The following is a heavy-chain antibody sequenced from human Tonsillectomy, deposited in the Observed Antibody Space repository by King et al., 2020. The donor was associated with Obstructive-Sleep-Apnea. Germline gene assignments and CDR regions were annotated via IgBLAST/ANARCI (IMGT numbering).Heavy chain of an antibody. CDR1: GFSFRTRD. CDR3: AKGEWSSRSIDY. J-gene: IGHJ4*02. V-gene: IGHV3-30*18. D-gene: IGHD6-13*01. Sequence: VQLVESGGGVVQPGTALRLSCAASGFSFRTRDIHWVPQAPGKVLEGVAIIAWKERDKYFADSGKGRFTISKDNSKNTLYLEMNGLRAEDTAAYYCAKGEWSSRSIDYWGQGTLVTVSS. CDR2: IAWKERDK.